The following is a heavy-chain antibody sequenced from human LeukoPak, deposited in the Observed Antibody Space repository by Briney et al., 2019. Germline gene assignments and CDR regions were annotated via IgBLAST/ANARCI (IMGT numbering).Heavy chain of an antibody. J-gene: IGHJ6*02. CDR3: ARVPNARYSSSWYGYYGMDV. CDR2: IWYDGSNK. V-gene: IGHV3-33*01. CDR1: GFTFSSYG. D-gene: IGHD6-13*01. Sequence: GGSLRLSCAASGFTFSSYGMHWVRQAPGKGLEWVAVIWYDGSNKYYADSVKGRFTISRDNSKNTLYLQMNSLRAEDTAVYYCARVPNARYSSSWYGYYGMDVWGQGTTVTVSS.